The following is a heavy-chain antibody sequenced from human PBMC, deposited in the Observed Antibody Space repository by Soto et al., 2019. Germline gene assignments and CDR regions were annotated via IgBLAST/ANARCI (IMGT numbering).Heavy chain of an antibody. CDR2: ISYDGSNK. J-gene: IGHJ4*02. Sequence: GGSLRLSCAASRFTFSSYGMHWVSQAPGKGLEWVAVISYDGSNKYYADSVKGRFTISRDNSKNTLYLQMNSLRAEDTAVYHCAKDRRRVAVTGLFDYWGQGTLATVSS. D-gene: IGHD6-19*01. V-gene: IGHV3-30*18. CDR3: AKDRRRVAVTGLFDY. CDR1: RFTFSSYG.